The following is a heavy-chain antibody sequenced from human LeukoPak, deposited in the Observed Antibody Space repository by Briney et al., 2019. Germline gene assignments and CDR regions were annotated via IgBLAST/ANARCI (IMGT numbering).Heavy chain of an antibody. Sequence: GGSLRLSCAASGFTFSSYAMSWVRQAPGEGLEWVSAISGSGGSTYYADSVKGRFTISRDNSKNTLYLQMNSLRAEDTAVYYCAKDAPVNIVVVPAANSWGQGTLVTVSS. D-gene: IGHD2-2*01. J-gene: IGHJ4*02. V-gene: IGHV3-23*01. CDR2: ISGSGGST. CDR1: GFTFSSYA. CDR3: AKDAPVNIVVVPAANS.